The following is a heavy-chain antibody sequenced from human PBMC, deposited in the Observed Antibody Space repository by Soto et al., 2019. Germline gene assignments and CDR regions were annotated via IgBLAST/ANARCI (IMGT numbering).Heavy chain of an antibody. CDR3: ARDPSYSSYDY. Sequence: PGGSLRLSCAASGFTFSSYAMHWVRQAPGKGLEWVAVISYDGSNKYYADSVKGRFTISRDNSKNTLYLQMNSLRAEDTAVYYCARDPSYSSYDYWGQGTLVTVSS. V-gene: IGHV3-30-3*01. CDR2: ISYDGSNK. CDR1: GFTFSSYA. D-gene: IGHD3-22*01. J-gene: IGHJ4*02.